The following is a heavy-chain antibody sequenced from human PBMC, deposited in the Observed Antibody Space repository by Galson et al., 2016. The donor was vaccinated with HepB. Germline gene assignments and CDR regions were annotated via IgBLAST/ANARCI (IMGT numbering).Heavy chain of an antibody. V-gene: IGHV4-34*01. CDR3: ARTGGFLLPNQPIDY. CDR2: INHSGST. CDR1: GGSFNAYY. Sequence: TLSLTCGVYGGSFNAYYWSWIRQPPGKGLEWIGEINHSGSTKSNPSLKSRVTISVDTSKNQFSLKLNSVTAADTAVYYCARTGGFLLPNQPIDYWGQGTLVTVPS. J-gene: IGHJ4*02. D-gene: IGHD1-1*01.